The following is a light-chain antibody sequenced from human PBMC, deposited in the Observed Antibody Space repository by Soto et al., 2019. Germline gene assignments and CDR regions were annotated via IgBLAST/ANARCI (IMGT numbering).Light chain of an antibody. Sequence: DIQMTQSPSTLSASVGDRVTITCRASQSINTWLAWYQQKPGKAPKLLIYKASNLESGVAPRFSGSGSGTEFTLTISSLQPDDFATYYCQHYNTYQWTFGQGTKVDNK. CDR3: QHYNTYQWT. V-gene: IGKV1-5*03. J-gene: IGKJ1*01. CDR1: QSINTW. CDR2: KAS.